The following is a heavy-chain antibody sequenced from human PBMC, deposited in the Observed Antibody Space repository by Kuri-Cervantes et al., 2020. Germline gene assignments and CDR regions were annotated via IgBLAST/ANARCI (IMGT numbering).Heavy chain of an antibody. Sequence: ASVKVSCKASGYTFTGYYMHWVRQAPGQGLEWMGWINPNSGGTNYAQKFQGRVTMTRDTSISTAYMELSRLRSDDTAVYCCARDNLDLESRPFDPWGQGTLVTVSS. D-gene: IGHD1-20*01. CDR2: INPNSGGT. CDR1: GYTFTGYY. CDR3: ARDNLDLESRPFDP. J-gene: IGHJ5*02. V-gene: IGHV1-2*02.